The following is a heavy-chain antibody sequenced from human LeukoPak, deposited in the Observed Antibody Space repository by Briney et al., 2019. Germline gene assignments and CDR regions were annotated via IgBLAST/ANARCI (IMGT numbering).Heavy chain of an antibody. D-gene: IGHD6-19*01. CDR2: INHSGST. CDR1: GGSFSGYY. Sequence: SETLSLTCAVYGGSFSGYYWSWIRQPPGKGLEWIGEINHSGSTNYNPSLKSRVTISVDTSKNQFSLKLSSVTAADTAVYHCASFNGIAVAVWGQGTLVTVSS. J-gene: IGHJ4*02. V-gene: IGHV4-34*01. CDR3: ASFNGIAVAV.